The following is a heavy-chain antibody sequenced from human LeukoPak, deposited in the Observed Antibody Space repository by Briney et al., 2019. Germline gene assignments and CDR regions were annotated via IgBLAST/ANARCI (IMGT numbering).Heavy chain of an antibody. D-gene: IGHD3-10*01. J-gene: IGHJ4*02. CDR1: GFTFSSYA. V-gene: IGHV3-23*01. Sequence: GGSLRLSCAASGFTFSSYAMSWVRQAPGKGLEWVSAIRGSGGSTYYADSVKGRFTISRDNSKNTLYLQMNSLRAEDTAVYYCAKGGAYGSGSYNFVHWGQGTLVTVSS. CDR2: IRGSGGST. CDR3: AKGGAYGSGSYNFVH.